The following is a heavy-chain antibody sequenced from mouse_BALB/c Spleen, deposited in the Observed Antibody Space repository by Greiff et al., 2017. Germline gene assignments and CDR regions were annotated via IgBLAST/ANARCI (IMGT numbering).Heavy chain of an antibody. D-gene: IGHD2-14*01. Sequence: QVQLKESGPGLVAPSQSLSITCTVSGFSLTGYGVNWVRQPPGKGLEWLGMIWGDGSTDYNSALKSRLSISKDNSKSQVFLKMNILQTDDTARYYCARGRVRDAMDYWGQGTSVTVSS. V-gene: IGHV2-6-7*01. J-gene: IGHJ4*01. CDR1: GFSLTGYG. CDR2: IWGDGST. CDR3: ARGRVRDAMDY.